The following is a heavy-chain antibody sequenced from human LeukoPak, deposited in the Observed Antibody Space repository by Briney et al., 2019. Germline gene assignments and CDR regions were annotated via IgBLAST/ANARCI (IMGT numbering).Heavy chain of an antibody. D-gene: IGHD3-10*01. J-gene: IGHJ6*03. CDR2: IGAGGSSGVI. CDR1: GFAFSGYE. CDR3: ARSMVRGVPASYYYYYMDV. Sequence: GGSLRLSCAASGFAFSGYEMNWVRQAPGKGLEWIAYIGAGGSSGVIYYADSVKGRFTISRDNAKNSLYLQMNSLRAEDTAVYYCARSMVRGVPASYYYYYMDVWGKGTTVTVSS. V-gene: IGHV3-48*03.